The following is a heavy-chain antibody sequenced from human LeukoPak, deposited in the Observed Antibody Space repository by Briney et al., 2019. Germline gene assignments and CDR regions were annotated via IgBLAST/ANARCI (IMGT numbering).Heavy chain of an antibody. CDR3: ARASHVYNYFDY. V-gene: IGHV3-11*01. Sequence: GGSLRLSCAASGFAFNNYAMSWIRQAPGKGLEWVSYISSSGSTIYYADSVKGRFTISRDNAKNSLYLQMNSLRAEDTAVYYCARASHVYNYFDYWGQGTLVTVSS. J-gene: IGHJ4*02. D-gene: IGHD3-10*02. CDR2: ISSSGSTI. CDR1: GFAFNNYA.